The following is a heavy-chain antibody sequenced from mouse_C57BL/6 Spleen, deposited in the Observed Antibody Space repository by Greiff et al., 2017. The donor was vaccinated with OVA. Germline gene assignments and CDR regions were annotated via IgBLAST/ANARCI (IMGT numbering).Heavy chain of an antibody. D-gene: IGHD1-1*01. V-gene: IGHV3-1*01. CDR1: GYSITSGYD. CDR2: ISYSGST. CDR3: ARPYYYGSSWYFDV. Sequence: EVQRVESGPGMVKPSQSLSLTCTVTGYSITSGYDWHWIRHFPGNKLEWMGYISYSGSTNYNPSLKSRISITHDTSKNHFFLKLNSVTTEDTATYYCARPYYYGSSWYFDVWGTGTTVTVSS. J-gene: IGHJ1*03.